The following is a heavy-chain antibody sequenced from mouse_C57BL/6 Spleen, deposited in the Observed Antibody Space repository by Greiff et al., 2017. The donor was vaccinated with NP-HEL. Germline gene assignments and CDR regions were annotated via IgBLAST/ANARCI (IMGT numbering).Heavy chain of an antibody. CDR3: ARWGERGYYYAMDY. J-gene: IGHJ4*01. V-gene: IGHV1-69*01. CDR2: IDPSDSYT. Sequence: VQLQQPGAELVMPGASVKLSCKASGYTFTSYWMHWVKQRPGQGLEWIGEIDPSDSYTNYNQKFKGKSTLTVDKSSSTAYMQLSSLTSEDSAVYYCARWGERGYYYAMDYWGQGTSVTVSS. CDR1: GYTFTSYW.